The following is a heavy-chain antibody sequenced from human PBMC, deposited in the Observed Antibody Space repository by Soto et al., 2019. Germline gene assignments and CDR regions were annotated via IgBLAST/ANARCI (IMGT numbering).Heavy chain of an antibody. CDR2: IYDAGAT. J-gene: IGHJ6*02. V-gene: IGHV3-53*01. D-gene: IGHD2-15*01. CDR1: GFTVSKTY. CDR3: VREARILYGVGNLATYYYAMDV. Sequence: GGSLRLSCAASGFTVSKTYMSWVRQAPGKGLEWVSIIYDAGATYYADSVKGRFTISRDNSKNTLHLQMNSLRVEDTAVYYCVREARILYGVGNLATYYYAMDVWGQGTTVTVS.